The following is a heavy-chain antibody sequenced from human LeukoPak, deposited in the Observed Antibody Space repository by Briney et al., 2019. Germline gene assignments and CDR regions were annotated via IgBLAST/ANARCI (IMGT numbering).Heavy chain of an antibody. D-gene: IGHD6-6*01. CDR1: GGSISSYY. Sequence: SETLSLTCTVSGGSISSYYWSCIRQPAGKGLEWIGRIYTSGSTNYNPSLKSRVTMSVDTSKNQFSLKLSSVTAADTAVYYCARGVYSSSQYYFDYWGQGTLVTVSS. CDR3: ARGVYSSSQYYFDY. CDR2: IYTSGST. J-gene: IGHJ4*02. V-gene: IGHV4-4*07.